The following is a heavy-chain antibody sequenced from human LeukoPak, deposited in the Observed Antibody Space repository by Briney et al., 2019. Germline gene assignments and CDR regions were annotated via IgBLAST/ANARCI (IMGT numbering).Heavy chain of an antibody. Sequence: GRSPRLSCAASGFTFSSYAMHWVRQAPGKGLEWVAVISYDGSNKYYADSVKGRFTISRDNSKNTLYLQMNSLRAEDTAVYYCARDRPKNYYDSSGYIFDYWGQGTLVTVSS. V-gene: IGHV3-30-3*01. J-gene: IGHJ4*02. CDR1: GFTFSSYA. CDR3: ARDRPKNYYDSSGYIFDY. D-gene: IGHD3-22*01. CDR2: ISYDGSNK.